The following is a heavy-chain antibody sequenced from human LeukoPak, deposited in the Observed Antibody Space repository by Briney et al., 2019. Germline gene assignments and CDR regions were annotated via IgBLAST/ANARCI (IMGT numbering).Heavy chain of an antibody. CDR3: ARQRIPRSFDY. CDR1: GYSIGSGYY. J-gene: IGHJ4*02. Sequence: SETLSLTCAVSGYSIGSGYYWGWIRQPPGKGLEWIGSIYHSGSTYYNPSLKSRVTISVDTSKNQFSLKLSSVTAADTAVYYCARQRIPRSFDYWGQGNLVTVSS. V-gene: IGHV4-38-2*01. D-gene: IGHD2/OR15-2a*01. CDR2: IYHSGST.